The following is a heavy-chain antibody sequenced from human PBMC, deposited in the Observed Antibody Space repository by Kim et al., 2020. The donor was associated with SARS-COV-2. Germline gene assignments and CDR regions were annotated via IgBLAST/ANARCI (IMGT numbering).Heavy chain of an antibody. CDR2: ISSSSSYI. Sequence: GGSLRLSCAASGFTFSSYSMNWVRQAPGKGLEWVSSISSSSSYIYYADSVKGRFTISRDNAKNSLYLQMNSLRAEDTAVYYCARGARVRGDSGDYWGQGTLVTVSS. V-gene: IGHV3-21*01. J-gene: IGHJ4*02. CDR3: ARGARVRGDSGDY. D-gene: IGHD3-10*01. CDR1: GFTFSSYS.